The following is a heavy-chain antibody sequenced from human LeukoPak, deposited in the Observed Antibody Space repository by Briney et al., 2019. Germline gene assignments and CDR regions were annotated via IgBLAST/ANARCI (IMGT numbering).Heavy chain of an antibody. D-gene: IGHD3-22*01. Sequence: GGSLRLSCAASGFTFSSYSMNWVRQAPGKGLEWVSSISSSSSYIYYADSVKGRFTISRGNAKNSLYLQMNSLRAEDTAVYYCARDPYYYYDSSGSPFDYWGQGTLVTVSS. CDR1: GFTFSSYS. J-gene: IGHJ4*02. CDR2: ISSSSSYI. CDR3: ARDPYYYYDSSGSPFDY. V-gene: IGHV3-21*04.